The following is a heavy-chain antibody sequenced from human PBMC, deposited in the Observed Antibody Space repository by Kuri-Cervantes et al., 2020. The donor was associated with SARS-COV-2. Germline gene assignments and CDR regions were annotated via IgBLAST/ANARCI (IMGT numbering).Heavy chain of an antibody. CDR2: INPSGGST. V-gene: IGHV1-46*01. D-gene: IGHD2-2*01. Sequence: ASVKVSCKASGYTFTSYYMHWVRQAPGQGLEWMGIINPSGGSTSYAQKFQGRVTMTRDTSTSTVYMELSSLRSEDTAVYYCARGMRCSSTSCYLNYYYYGMDVWGQGTTVTCYS. CDR1: GYTFTSYY. CDR3: ARGMRCSSTSCYLNYYYYGMDV. J-gene: IGHJ6*01.